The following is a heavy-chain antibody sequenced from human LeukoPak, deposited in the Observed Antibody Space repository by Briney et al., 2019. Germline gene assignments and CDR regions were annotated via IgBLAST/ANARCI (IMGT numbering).Heavy chain of an antibody. J-gene: IGHJ4*02. V-gene: IGHV4-59*12. Sequence: SETLSLTCTVSGGSISSYYWSWIRQPPGKGLEWIGYIYYSGSTNYNPSLKSRVTISVDTSKNQFSLKLSSVTAADTAVYYCASLSENLYSSIPFDYWGQGTLVTVSS. CDR3: ASLSENLYSSIPFDY. D-gene: IGHD5-18*01. CDR2: IYYSGST. CDR1: GGSISSYY.